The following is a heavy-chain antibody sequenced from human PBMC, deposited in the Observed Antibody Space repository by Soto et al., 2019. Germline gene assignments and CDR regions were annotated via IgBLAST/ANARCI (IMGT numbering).Heavy chain of an antibody. J-gene: IGHJ4*02. CDR3: ARVIIAAPGTDY. CDR2: ISSSGSSGSTI. Sequence: ESGGGLVQPGGSLRLSCAASGFTFSSYEMNWVRQAPGKGLEWVSYISSSGSSGSTIYYADSVKGRFTISRDNAKNSLYLQMNSLRAEDTAVYYCARVIIAAPGTDYWGQGTLVTVSS. V-gene: IGHV3-48*03. D-gene: IGHD6-13*01. CDR1: GFTFSSYE.